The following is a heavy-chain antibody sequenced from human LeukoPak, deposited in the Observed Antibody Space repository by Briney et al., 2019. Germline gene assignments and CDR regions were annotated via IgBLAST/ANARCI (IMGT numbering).Heavy chain of an antibody. CDR3: AKDPNIELPPPPAFNI. CDR2: ISYDGSNK. V-gene: IGHV3-30*18. J-gene: IGHJ3*02. CDR1: GFAFSSYG. Sequence: GRSLRLSCAASGFAFSSYGMHWVRQAPGKGLEWVAVISYDGSNKYYADSVKGRFTISRDNSKNTLYLQMNSLRAEDTAVYYCAKDPNIELPPPPAFNIWGQGTRVTVSS. D-gene: IGHD2/OR15-2a*01.